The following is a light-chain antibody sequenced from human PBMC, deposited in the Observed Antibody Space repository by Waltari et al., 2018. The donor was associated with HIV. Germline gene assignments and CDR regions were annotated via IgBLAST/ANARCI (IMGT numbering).Light chain of an antibody. V-gene: IGKV1-5*03. CDR1: QSISSW. CDR3: QQYDKYLWT. Sequence: DIQMTQSPFTLYASVGARVTITCRTSQSISSWLAWYQQKPGNVPKLLIYLASTLESGVPSRFSGSGSGTEFTLTISSLQPDDFATYYCQQYDKYLWTFGQGTKVESK. CDR2: LAS. J-gene: IGKJ1*01.